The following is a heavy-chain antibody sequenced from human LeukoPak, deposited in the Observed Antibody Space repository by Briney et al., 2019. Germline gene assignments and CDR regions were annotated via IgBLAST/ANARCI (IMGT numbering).Heavy chain of an antibody. J-gene: IGHJ6*03. CDR3: ARHPPTTVTTLYYYYYMDV. V-gene: IGHV4-39*01. CDR2: IYYSGST. Sequence: SETLSLTCTVSGGSISSSSYYWGWIRQPPGKGLEWIGSIYYSGSTYYNPSLKSRVTISVDTSKNQFPLKLSSVTAADTAVYYCARHPPTTVTTLYYYYYMDVWGKGTTVTVSS. CDR1: GGSISSSSYY. D-gene: IGHD4-17*01.